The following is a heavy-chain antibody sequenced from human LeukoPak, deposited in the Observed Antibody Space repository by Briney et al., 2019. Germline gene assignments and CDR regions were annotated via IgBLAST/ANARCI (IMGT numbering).Heavy chain of an antibody. CDR2: IYHSGST. CDR3: ARAIVEGWYFDL. D-gene: IGHD3-16*02. Sequence: SETLSLTCTVSGGSISSGGYSWSWIRQPPGKGLEWIGYIYHSGSTYYNPSLKSRVTISVDRSKNQFSLKLSSVTAADTAVYYCARAIVEGWYFDLWGRGTLVTVSS. CDR1: GGSISSGGYS. J-gene: IGHJ2*01. V-gene: IGHV4-30-2*01.